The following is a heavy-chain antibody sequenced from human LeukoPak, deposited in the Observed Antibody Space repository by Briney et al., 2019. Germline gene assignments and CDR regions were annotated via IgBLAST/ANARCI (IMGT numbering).Heavy chain of an antibody. V-gene: IGHV3-21*01. Sequence: GGSLRLSCAASGFTFSSYSTNWVRQAPGKGLEWVSSISSSSSYIYYADSVKGRFTISRDNAKNSLYLQMNSLRAEDTAVYYCARGHTLGGYYKQKYYYYGMDVWGQGTTVTVSS. CDR3: ARGHTLGGYYKQKYYYYGMDV. D-gene: IGHD3-9*01. J-gene: IGHJ6*02. CDR2: ISSSSSYI. CDR1: GFTFSSYS.